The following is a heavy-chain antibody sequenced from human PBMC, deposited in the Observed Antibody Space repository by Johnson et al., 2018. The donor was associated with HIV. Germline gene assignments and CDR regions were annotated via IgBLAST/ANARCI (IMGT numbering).Heavy chain of an antibody. CDR2: ISGSGTNI. D-gene: IGHD3-10*01. V-gene: IGHV3-11*04. J-gene: IGHJ3*02. CDR3: ARASYYYGSADI. CDR1: GFTFSDYF. Sequence: QVQLVESGGGLVQPGGSLRISCGGTGFTFSDYFMSWIRQAPGKGLEWVSYISGSGTNISYADSVKGRFTISRDNAKKSLFLQMNSLRAEDTAVYYCARASYYYGSADIWGQGTMVTVSS.